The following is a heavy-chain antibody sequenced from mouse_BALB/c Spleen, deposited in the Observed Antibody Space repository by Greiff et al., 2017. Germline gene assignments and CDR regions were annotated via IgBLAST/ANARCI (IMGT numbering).Heavy chain of an antibody. CDR3: AREGGYYGNSLFAD. D-gene: IGHD2-1*01. J-gene: IGHJ3*01. CDR1: GSSFTGYY. CDR2: VNPNNGGT. Sequence: VQLQQPGAELVKPGASVKLSCKASGSSFTGYYMHWVKQSHGKSLEWIGRVNPNNGGTSYNQKFKGKAILTVDKSSSTAYMELRSLTSEDSAVYYCAREGGYYGNSLFADWGQGTLVTVSA. V-gene: IGHV1-34*01.